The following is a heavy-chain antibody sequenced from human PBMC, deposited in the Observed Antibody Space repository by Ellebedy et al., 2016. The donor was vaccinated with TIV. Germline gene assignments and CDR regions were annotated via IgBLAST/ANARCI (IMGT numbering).Heavy chain of an antibody. CDR2: INPNSGGT. V-gene: IGHV1-2*02. CDR3: ATGPI. CDR1: GGTFSSYA. Sequence: AASVKVSCKASGGTFSSYAISWVRQAPGQGLEWMGWINPNSGGTNYAQKFQGRVTMTRDTSISTAYMELSRLRSDDTAVYYCATGPIWGQGTLVTVSS. J-gene: IGHJ4*02.